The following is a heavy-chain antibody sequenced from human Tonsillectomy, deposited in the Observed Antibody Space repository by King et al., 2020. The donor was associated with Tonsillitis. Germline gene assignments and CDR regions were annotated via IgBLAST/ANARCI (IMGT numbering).Heavy chain of an antibody. CDR3: ASFRGGYWLDY. D-gene: IGHD3-3*01. V-gene: IGHV4-59*01. Sequence: QLQESGPGLVKPSETLSLTCTVSTGSIRSYYWSWIRQPPGKGLEWIGYIYYSGSTNYNPSLKSRVTISVDPSKNQFALELSSVTAADTAVYYCASFRGGYWLDYWGQGTLVTVSS. CDR1: TGSIRSYY. J-gene: IGHJ4*02. CDR2: IYYSGST.